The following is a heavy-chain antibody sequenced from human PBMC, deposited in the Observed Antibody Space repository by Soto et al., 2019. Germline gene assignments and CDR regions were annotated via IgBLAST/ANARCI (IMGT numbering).Heavy chain of an antibody. D-gene: IGHD2-21*02. J-gene: IGHJ3*02. CDR3: ARGPTVGDI. V-gene: IGHV1-18*01. CDR2: ISAYNGKK. CDR1: GYTFTSYG. Sequence: ASVKVSCKASGYTFTSYGISWVRQAPGQGLEWMGWISAYNGKKNYAQNFQGRFTMTTDTSTSTAYMELRSLRSDDTAVYYCARGPTVGDIWGQGTMVTVSS.